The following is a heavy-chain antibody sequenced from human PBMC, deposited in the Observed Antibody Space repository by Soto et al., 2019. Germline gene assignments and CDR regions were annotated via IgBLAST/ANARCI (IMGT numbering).Heavy chain of an antibody. D-gene: IGHD3-16*01. Sequence: QVHLVESGGGVVQPGTSLRVSCVGSGFTFRSYVIHWVRQAPGKGLEWVALTSYDGSDKYYADSVRGRFTISRDNSRNTVDLQMDSLRLEDTALYYCARWGTTGGLDVWCQGTLVSVSS. CDR1: GFTFRSYV. J-gene: IGHJ1*01. CDR2: TSYDGSDK. CDR3: ARWGTTGGLDV. V-gene: IGHV3-30*19.